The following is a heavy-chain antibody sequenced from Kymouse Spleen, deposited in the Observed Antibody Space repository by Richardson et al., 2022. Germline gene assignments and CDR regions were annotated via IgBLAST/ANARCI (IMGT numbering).Heavy chain of an antibody. Sequence: LQLQESGPGLVKPSETLSLTCTVSGGSISSSSYYWGWIRQPPGKGLEWIGSIYYSGSTYYNPSLKSRVTISVDTSKNQFSLKLSSVTAADTAVYYCASYSYGYRYYYYYGMDVWGQGTTVTVSS. J-gene: IGHJ6*02. V-gene: IGHV4-39*01. CDR2: IYYSGST. CDR3: ASYSYGYRYYYYYGMDV. CDR1: GGSISSSSYY. D-gene: IGHD5-18,IGHD5-18*01.